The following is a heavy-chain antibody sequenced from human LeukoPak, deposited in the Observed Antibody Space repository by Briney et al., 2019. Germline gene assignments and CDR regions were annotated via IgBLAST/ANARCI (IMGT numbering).Heavy chain of an antibody. D-gene: IGHD3-22*01. CDR1: GGSISSYY. Sequence: SETLSLTCTVSGGSISSYYWSWIRQPPGEGLEWIGYIYYSGSTNYNPSLKSRVTISVDTSKNQFSLKLSSVTAADTAVYYCARDKSGYYPSFDYWGQGTLVTVSS. CDR3: ARDKSGYYPSFDY. J-gene: IGHJ4*02. V-gene: IGHV4-59*01. CDR2: IYYSGST.